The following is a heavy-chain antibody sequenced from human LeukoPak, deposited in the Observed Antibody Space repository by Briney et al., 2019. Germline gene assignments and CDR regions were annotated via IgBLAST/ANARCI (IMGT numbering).Heavy chain of an antibody. J-gene: IGHJ3*01. Sequence: ASVKVSCKVSGYTLTELSMHWVRQAPGKGLEWMGGFNPEVGETTYAQKFQGRVTMTEDTSTDTAYMELSSLTYEDTAMFFCATVQWLDDAFDVWGQGTMVTVSS. D-gene: IGHD6-19*01. V-gene: IGHV1-24*01. CDR2: FNPEVGET. CDR1: GYTLTELS. CDR3: ATVQWLDDAFDV.